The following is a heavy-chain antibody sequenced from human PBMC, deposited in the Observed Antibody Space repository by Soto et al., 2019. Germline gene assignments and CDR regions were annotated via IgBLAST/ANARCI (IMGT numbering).Heavy chain of an antibody. J-gene: IGHJ4*02. CDR2: IYSSGST. CDR1: GGSISSYY. D-gene: IGHD6-13*01. Sequence: LSLTCTVSGGSISSYYWSWIRQPAGKGLEWIGRIYSSGSTSYNPSLKSRVTISVDTSKNQFSLKLSSVTAADTAVYYCARASGYSSSSPFDYWGQGTLVTVSS. V-gene: IGHV4-4*07. CDR3: ARASGYSSSSPFDY.